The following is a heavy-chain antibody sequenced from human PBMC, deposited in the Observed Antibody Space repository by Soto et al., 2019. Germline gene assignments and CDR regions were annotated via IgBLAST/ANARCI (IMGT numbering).Heavy chain of an antibody. J-gene: IGHJ4*02. CDR3: AHLTTGGFYFDY. CDR1: GFSLRKCGVG. V-gene: IGHV2-5*02. Sequence: QITLRESGPTLVKPTQPLTLTCTFPGFSLRKCGVGVGWTRQPPGKALEWLALIYWDDDKRYSPSLKSRLTITKDTSKNQLVLTMTNMDPVDTATYYGAHLTTGGFYFDYWGQGTLVTVSS. CDR2: IYWDDDK. D-gene: IGHD4-17*01.